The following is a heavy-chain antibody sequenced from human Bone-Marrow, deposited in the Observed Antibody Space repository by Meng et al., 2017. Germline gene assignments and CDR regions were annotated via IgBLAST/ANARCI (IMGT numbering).Heavy chain of an antibody. Sequence: VALQEWAAGRLTLSDTLCLSCAVYCGFFSGYYWSWIRQPPGKGLEWIGEINHSGSTNYYPSLKSRVTISVDTSKNQFSLKLSSVTAADTAVYYCARVGVVVITPNWFDPWGQGTLVTVSS. D-gene: IGHD3-22*01. V-gene: IGHV4-34*01. J-gene: IGHJ5*02. CDR2: INHSGST. CDR1: CGFFSGYY. CDR3: ARVGVVVITPNWFDP.